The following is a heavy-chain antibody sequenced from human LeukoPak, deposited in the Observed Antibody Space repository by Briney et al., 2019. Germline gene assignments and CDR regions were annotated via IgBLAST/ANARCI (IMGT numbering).Heavy chain of an antibody. CDR2: ITRSGSNI. CDR3: ARLTIYDDTDY. D-gene: IGHD3-3*01. V-gene: IGHV3-48*03. J-gene: IGHJ4*02. Sequence: GGSLRLSCTGSQLIFSKYGLNWVRQSPGKGLEWISSITRSGSNIDYADSVRGRFTISRDNAKNSLFLHMNSLRVEDTAVYYCARLTIYDDTDYWGQGTLVTVSS. CDR1: QLIFSKYG.